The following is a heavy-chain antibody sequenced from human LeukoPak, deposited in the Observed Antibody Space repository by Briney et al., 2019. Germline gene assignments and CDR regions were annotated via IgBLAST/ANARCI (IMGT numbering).Heavy chain of an antibody. CDR1: GGLISGYF. Sequence: SETLSLTCTVSGGLISGYFWSWIRQPPGKGLEWIGYIFYSGSTKYNPSLKSRVTMSVDTSKNQFSLKLTSVTAADTSEYYCARARPSAAGYYYGMDVWGQGTTVTVSS. J-gene: IGHJ6*02. D-gene: IGHD6-13*01. V-gene: IGHV4-59*01. CDR2: IFYSGST. CDR3: ARARPSAAGYYYGMDV.